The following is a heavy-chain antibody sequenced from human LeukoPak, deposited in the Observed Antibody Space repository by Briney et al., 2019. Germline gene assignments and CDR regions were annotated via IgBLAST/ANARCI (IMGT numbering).Heavy chain of an antibody. CDR1: GYSISSGYY. J-gene: IGHJ4*02. Sequence: SETLSLTCTVSGYSISSGYYWGWIRQPPGKGLEWIGSIYHSGSTYYNPSLKSRVTISVDTSKNQFSLKLSSVTAADTAVYYCARDGPDIVVVPAAIPPLDYWGQGTLVTVSS. CDR2: IYHSGST. CDR3: ARDGPDIVVVPAAIPPLDY. D-gene: IGHD2-2*02. V-gene: IGHV4-38-2*02.